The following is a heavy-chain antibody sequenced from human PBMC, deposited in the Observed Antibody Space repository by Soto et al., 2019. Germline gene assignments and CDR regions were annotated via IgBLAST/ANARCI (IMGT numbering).Heavy chain of an antibody. J-gene: IGHJ4*02. D-gene: IGHD2-21*01. CDR1: GASMTSGSYY. V-gene: IGHV4-31*03. Sequence: QVQLRESGPGLVKPSQTLSLICTVSGASMTSGSYYWTWIRQLPVRGLEWVGYTHFTGLSYANPSLQSRVSISTDTSKNLFSLKLTYVTSADAAMYYCSAQRIAQGQYEDYWGQGTLVTVSS. CDR3: SAQRIAQGQYEDY. CDR2: THFTGLS.